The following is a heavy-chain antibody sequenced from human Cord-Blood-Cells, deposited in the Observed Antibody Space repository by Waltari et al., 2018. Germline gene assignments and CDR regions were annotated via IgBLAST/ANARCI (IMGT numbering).Heavy chain of an antibody. CDR2: IYHSGST. Sequence: QVQLQESGPGLVKPSETLSLTCTVSGYSISTAYYWGWIRQPPGKGLEWIGSIYHSGSTYYNPSVKSRVTISVDTSKNQFSLKLSAVTAAEPAVYYCAPGGYDYWGQGTLVTVSS. D-gene: IGHD2-8*02. CDR1: GYSISTAYY. V-gene: IGHV4-38-2*02. CDR3: APGGYDY. J-gene: IGHJ4*02.